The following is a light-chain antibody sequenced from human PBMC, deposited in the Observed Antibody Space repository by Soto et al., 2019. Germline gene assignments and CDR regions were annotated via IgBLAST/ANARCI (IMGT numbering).Light chain of an antibody. J-gene: IGKJ2*01. V-gene: IGKV1-5*01. CDR1: QSISRW. Sequence: DIQMTQSPSTLSASVGDRVSITCRASQSISRWLAWYQQKPGKAPKFLISDASTLQSGVPSRFSGSGSGTEFTLTISSLQPDDFATYYCQQYQTYPMYTFGQGTKLEI. CDR3: QQYQTYPMYT. CDR2: DAS.